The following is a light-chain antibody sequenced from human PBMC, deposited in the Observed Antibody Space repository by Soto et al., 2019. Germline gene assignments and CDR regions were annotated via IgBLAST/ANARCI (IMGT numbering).Light chain of an antibody. CDR2: DVS. V-gene: IGLV2-14*01. CDR1: SSDVGGYHY. Sequence: QSALTQPASVSGSPGQSITISCTGTSSDVGGYHYVSWYPQYPGKAPKVMIYDVSNRPSGVSNRFSGSKSGTTASLSISGLQAEDEADYYCSSYTSSITYVFGTGTKVTVL. CDR3: SSYTSSITYV. J-gene: IGLJ1*01.